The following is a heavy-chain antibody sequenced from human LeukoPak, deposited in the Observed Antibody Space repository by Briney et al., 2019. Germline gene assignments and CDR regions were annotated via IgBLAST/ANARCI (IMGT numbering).Heavy chain of an antibody. CDR3: ARQEQQLIYNWFDP. V-gene: IGHV4-59*01. J-gene: IGHJ5*02. CDR1: GGSISGYY. CDR2: IYYSGST. D-gene: IGHD6-13*01. Sequence: SETLSLTCTVSGGSISGYYWSWIRQPPGKGLEWIGYIYYSGSTNYNPSLKSRVTISVDTSKNQFSLKLSSVTAADTAVYYCARQEQQLIYNWFDPWGQGTLVTVSS.